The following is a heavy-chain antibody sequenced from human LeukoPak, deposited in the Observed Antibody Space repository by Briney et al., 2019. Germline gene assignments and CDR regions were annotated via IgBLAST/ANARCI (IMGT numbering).Heavy chain of an antibody. CDR3: VRRRYNYGFDS. J-gene: IGHJ4*02. D-gene: IGHD5-18*01. CDR2: VYHSGST. V-gene: IGHV4-4*02. Sequence: PSETLSLTCDVSGDSTSGSNWWNWVRQPPGKGLEWIGGVYHSGSTNYNPSLKSRVTMSVDKSKNQFSLELRSVTAADTAVFYCVRRRYNYGFDSWGQGTLVTVSS. CDR1: GDSTSGSNW.